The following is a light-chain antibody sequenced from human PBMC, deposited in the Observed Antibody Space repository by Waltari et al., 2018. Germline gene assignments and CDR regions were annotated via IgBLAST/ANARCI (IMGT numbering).Light chain of an antibody. Sequence: SALTQPASVSASPGQSIAISCTPTKPDLANFNFVFWYQQYPGEAARILIYYVNVRASGISNRFSGSKSGNTASLTISGLQAEDEADYYCCSFTTRRTYVFGTGTKVTVL. CDR3: CSFTTRRTYV. CDR2: YVN. CDR1: KPDLANFNF. V-gene: IGLV2-14*03. J-gene: IGLJ1*01.